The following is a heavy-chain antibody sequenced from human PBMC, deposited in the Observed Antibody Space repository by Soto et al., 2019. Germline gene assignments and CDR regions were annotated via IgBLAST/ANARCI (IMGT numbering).Heavy chain of an antibody. CDR2: IDYSGSS. D-gene: IGHD1-1*01. J-gene: IGHJ3*01. CDR1: SGYCTTYY. CDR3: ARVRTRCSRNALDV. V-gene: IGHV4-34*01. Sequence: QVQLQQWGAGLLQPSETLSLTCAVYSGYCTTYYWSWIRQPPGMGQEWIGEIDYSGSSTYNPSLKTRVTISVDKSKNLFSQKLTSLTAAVTAVYYCARVRTRCSRNALDVWGQGTMVIVSS.